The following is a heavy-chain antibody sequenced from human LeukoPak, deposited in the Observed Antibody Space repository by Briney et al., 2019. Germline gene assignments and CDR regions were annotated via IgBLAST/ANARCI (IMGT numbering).Heavy chain of an antibody. CDR1: GGTFSSYA. CDR2: IIPIFGTA. D-gene: IGHD3-22*01. Sequence: ASVKVTCKASGGTFSSYAISWVRQAPGQGLEWMGGIIPIFGTANYAQKFQGRVTITADESTSTAYMELSSLRSEDTAVYYCASDQNYYDSSGYYWGQGTLVTVSS. J-gene: IGHJ4*02. CDR3: ASDQNYYDSSGYY. V-gene: IGHV1-69*13.